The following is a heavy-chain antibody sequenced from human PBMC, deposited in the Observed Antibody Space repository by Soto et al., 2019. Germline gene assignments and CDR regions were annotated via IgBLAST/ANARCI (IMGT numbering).Heavy chain of an antibody. Sequence: PGGSMRLSCAVSGFTVSNNYMGWVRQAPGKGLEGVSVISGSGGVTYFADSVKGRFTVSRDNSKNTVFLQLNNVRVEDSAVYFCATVLSYYYGWCEGWGQGTLVTVSS. CDR1: GFTVSNNY. D-gene: IGHD3-22*01. V-gene: IGHV3-53*01. J-gene: IGHJ4*02. CDR3: ATVLSYYYGWCEG. CDR2: ISGSGGVT.